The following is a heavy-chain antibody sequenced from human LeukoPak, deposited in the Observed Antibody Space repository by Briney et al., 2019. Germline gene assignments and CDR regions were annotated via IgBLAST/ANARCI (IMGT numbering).Heavy chain of an antibody. CDR3: ARGRTFGVVTDYYYYYYMDV. V-gene: IGHV1-8*01. CDR2: MNPNSGNT. J-gene: IGHJ6*03. CDR1: VYTFTSYD. D-gene: IGHD3-3*01. Sequence: ASLKVSCKASVYTFTSYDINWVRQATGQGLEWMGWMNPNSGNTGYAQKFQGRVTMTRSTSIRTAYMELSSLRSGDTAVYYCARGRTFGVVTDYYYYYYMDVWGKGTTVTVSS.